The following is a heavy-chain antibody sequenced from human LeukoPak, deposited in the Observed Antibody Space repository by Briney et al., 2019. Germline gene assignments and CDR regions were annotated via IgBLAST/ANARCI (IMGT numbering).Heavy chain of an antibody. V-gene: IGHV4-61*05. CDR2: IYYSGST. CDR1: GGSISSSSYY. Sequence: SETLSLTCTVSGGSISSSSYYWGWIRQPPGKGLEWIGYIYYSGSTNYNPSLKSRVTISVDTSKNQFSLKLSSVTAADTAVYYCARGSTYYYDSSGYYPRLFDYWGQGTLVTVSS. D-gene: IGHD3-22*01. CDR3: ARGSTYYYDSSGYYPRLFDY. J-gene: IGHJ4*02.